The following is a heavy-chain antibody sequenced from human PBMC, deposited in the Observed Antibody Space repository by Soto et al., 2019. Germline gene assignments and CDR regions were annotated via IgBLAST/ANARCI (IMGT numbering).Heavy chain of an antibody. Sequence: PSETLSLTCTVSGGSISSYYWSWIRQPPGNGLEWIGYIYYSGSTNYNPSLKSRVTISVVTSKNQFSLKLSSVTAADTAVYYCARVLGTVWGAFDIWGQGTMVTVSS. D-gene: IGHD3-16*01. V-gene: IGHV4-59*01. CDR2: IYYSGST. CDR3: ARVLGTVWGAFDI. J-gene: IGHJ3*02. CDR1: GGSISSYY.